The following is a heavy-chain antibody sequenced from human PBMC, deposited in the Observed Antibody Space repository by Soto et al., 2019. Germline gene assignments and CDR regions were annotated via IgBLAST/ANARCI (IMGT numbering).Heavy chain of an antibody. V-gene: IGHV4-39*01. J-gene: IGHJ4*02. CDR1: GGSISSSSYY. Sequence: PSETLSLTCTVSGGSISSSSYYWGWIRQPPGKGLEWIGSIYYSGSTYYNPSLKSRVTISVDTSKNQFSLKLSSVTAADTAVYYCARHGSGSYYRRPWLYWGQGTLVTVSS. CDR2: IYYSGST. D-gene: IGHD3-10*01. CDR3: ARHGSGSYYRRPWLY.